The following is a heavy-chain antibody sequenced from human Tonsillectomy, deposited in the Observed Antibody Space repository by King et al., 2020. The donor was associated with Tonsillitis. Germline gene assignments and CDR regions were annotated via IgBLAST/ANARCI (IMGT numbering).Heavy chain of an antibody. V-gene: IGHV3-49*03. CDR1: GFNFAEYA. Sequence: VQLVESGGGLVQPGRSLRLSCTSSGFNFAEYAMKWFRQAPGKGLEWVGFIRSKDYGGTTEYAAPMKGRFTISRDDSKSIAYLQMNSLKTEDTAVYYCTATYYYGSGGGYYFDYWGQGTLVTVSS. CDR3: TATYYYGSGGGYYFDY. CDR2: IRSKDYGGTT. D-gene: IGHD3-10*01. J-gene: IGHJ4*02.